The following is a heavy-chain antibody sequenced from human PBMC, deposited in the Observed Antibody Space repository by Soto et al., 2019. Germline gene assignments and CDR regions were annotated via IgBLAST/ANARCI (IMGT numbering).Heavy chain of an antibody. J-gene: IGHJ4*02. D-gene: IGHD5-18*01. Sequence: SETLSLTCTVSGGSISSGYYWIWVRQHPGKGLEWIGYIYHSGSTNYNPSLKSRVTMSVDTSKNQFSLKLSSVTAADTAVYYCARDSGYSYGPIDYWGQGTLVTVSS. CDR2: IYHSGST. CDR1: GGSISSGYY. V-gene: IGHV4-4*02. CDR3: ARDSGYSYGPIDY.